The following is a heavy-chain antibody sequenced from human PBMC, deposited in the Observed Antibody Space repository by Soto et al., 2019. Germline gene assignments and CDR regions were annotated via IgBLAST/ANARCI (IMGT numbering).Heavy chain of an antibody. CDR2: IFHSGST. V-gene: IGHV4-59*01. CDR3: AKVRGYASGWRYFDY. Sequence: SETLSLTCNVSGGPISGYYWSWIRQAPGKGLQWIGYIFHSGSTSYNPSLRSRVTISVDTSKNQFSLKVNSVTAADTAVYYCAKVRGYASGWRYFDYWGQGTLVTV. J-gene: IGHJ4*02. D-gene: IGHD5-18*01. CDR1: GGPISGYY.